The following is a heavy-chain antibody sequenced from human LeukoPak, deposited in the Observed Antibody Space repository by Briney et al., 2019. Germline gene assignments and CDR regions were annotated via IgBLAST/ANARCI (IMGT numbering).Heavy chain of an antibody. V-gene: IGHV3-66*01. CDR1: GFTVSSNY. CDR2: IYSGGTT. CDR3: ARGVGGYSFDY. Sequence: PGRSLRLSCAASGFTVSSNYMSWVRQAPGKGLEWVSVIYSGGTTYYADSVKGRFTISRDNSKNTLYLQMNSLRAEDTAVYYCARGVGGYSFDYWGQGTLVTVSS. J-gene: IGHJ4*02. D-gene: IGHD3-22*01.